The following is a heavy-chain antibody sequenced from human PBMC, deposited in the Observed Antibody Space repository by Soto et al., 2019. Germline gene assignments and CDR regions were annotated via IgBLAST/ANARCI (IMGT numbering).Heavy chain of an antibody. CDR3: ARNLRGVIITIDVFDI. J-gene: IGHJ3*02. D-gene: IGHD3-10*01. CDR2: ISSSSSYI. CDR1: GFTFSTYD. V-gene: IGHV3-21*01. Sequence: GGSLRLSCAAAGFTFSTYDMNLVRQAPGKGLEWVSSISSSSSYIYYADSVKGRFTISRDNAKNSLYLQMNSLRAEDTAVYYCARNLRGVIITIDVFDIWGQGTMVTVS.